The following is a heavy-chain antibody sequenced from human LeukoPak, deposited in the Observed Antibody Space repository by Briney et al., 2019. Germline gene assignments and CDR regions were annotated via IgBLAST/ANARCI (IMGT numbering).Heavy chain of an antibody. D-gene: IGHD3-22*01. J-gene: IGHJ4*02. V-gene: IGHV4-31*03. Sequence: SETLSLTCTVSGGSISSGGYYWSWIRQHPGKGLEWIGYIYYSGSTYYNPSLKSRVTISVDTSKNQFSLKLSSVTAADTAVYYCARYYYDSCGYYYSHFDYWGQGTLVTVSS. CDR3: ARYYYDSCGYYYSHFDY. CDR1: GGSISSGGYY. CDR2: IYYSGST.